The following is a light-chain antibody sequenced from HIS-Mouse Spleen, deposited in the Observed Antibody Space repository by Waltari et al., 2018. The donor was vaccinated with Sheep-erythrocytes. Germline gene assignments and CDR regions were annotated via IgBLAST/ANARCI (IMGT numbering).Light chain of an antibody. CDR1: SSDVGSYNL. CDR2: EGS. Sequence: QSALTQPASVSGSPGQSITISCTGTSSDVGSYNLVSSYQQHPGKAPKLMIYEGSKRASAACNRISGSKSGNTGSLTISGRQAEDEADYYCCSYAGSSTPWVFGGGTKLTVL. CDR3: CSYAGSSTPWV. J-gene: IGLJ3*02. V-gene: IGLV2-23*01.